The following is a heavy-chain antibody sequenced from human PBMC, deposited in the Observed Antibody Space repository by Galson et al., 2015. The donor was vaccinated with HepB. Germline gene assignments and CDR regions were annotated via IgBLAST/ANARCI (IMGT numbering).Heavy chain of an antibody. CDR2: INHSGST. Sequence: LSLTCAVYGGSFSGYYWSWIRQPPGKGLEWIGEINHSGSTNYNPSLKSRVTISVDTSKNQFSLKLSSVTAADTAVYYCASDSSSWYPWGQGTLVTVSS. CDR3: ASDSSSWYP. V-gene: IGHV4-34*01. D-gene: IGHD6-13*01. CDR1: GGSFSGYY. J-gene: IGHJ5*02.